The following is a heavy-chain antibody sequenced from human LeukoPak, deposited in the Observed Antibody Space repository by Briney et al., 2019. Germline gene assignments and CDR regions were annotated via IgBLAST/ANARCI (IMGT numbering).Heavy chain of an antibody. V-gene: IGHV3-7*05. D-gene: IGHD3-10*01. J-gene: IGHJ4*02. CDR1: GFTFSSYG. Sequence: RTGGSLRLSCAASGFTFSSYGMHWVRQAPGKGLEWVANIKQDGSEKYYVDSVKGRFTISRDNAKNSLYLQMNSLRAEDTAVYYCARSHRSFASGSGDFWGQGTLVTVSS. CDR3: ARSHRSFASGSGDF. CDR2: IKQDGSEK.